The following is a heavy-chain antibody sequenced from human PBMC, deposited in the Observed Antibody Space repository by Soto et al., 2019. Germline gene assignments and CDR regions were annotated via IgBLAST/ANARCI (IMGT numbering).Heavy chain of an antibody. D-gene: IGHD3-22*01. V-gene: IGHV1-18*01. CDR3: ASLDGYYDSSGYYHGPGGPDAFDI. CDR1: GYTFTSYG. CDR2: ISAYNGNT. J-gene: IGHJ3*02. Sequence: ASVKVSCKASGYTFTSYGISWVRQAPGQGLEWMGWISAYNGNTNYAQKLQGRVTMTTDRSTSQAYMELRGLVSDDTAVYYCASLDGYYDSSGYYHGPGGPDAFDIWGQGTMVTVSS.